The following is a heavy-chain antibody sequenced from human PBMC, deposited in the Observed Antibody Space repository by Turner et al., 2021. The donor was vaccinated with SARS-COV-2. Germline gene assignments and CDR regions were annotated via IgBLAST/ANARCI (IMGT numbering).Heavy chain of an antibody. J-gene: IGHJ3*02. V-gene: IGHV3-30*03. D-gene: IGHD1-1*01. CDR1: GFTFIGYA. CDR2: ISFDGTNK. CDR3: ATNSPTNAFDI. Sequence: QVQLVDSGGGVVQPGRSLRLSCAASGFTFIGYAMHWVRQAPGKGLEWVAVISFDGTNKFYADSVKGRFTISRDNSKNTLYLQMNSLRTEDTAVYYCATNSPTNAFDIWGQGTMVTVSS.